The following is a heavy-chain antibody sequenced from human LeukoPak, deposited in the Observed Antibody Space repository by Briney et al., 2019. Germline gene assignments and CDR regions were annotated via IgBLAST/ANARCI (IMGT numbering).Heavy chain of an antibody. D-gene: IGHD3-22*01. V-gene: IGHV3-7*01. J-gene: IGHJ4*02. Sequence: QPGGSLRLSCAASGFVYSAFWMSWVRQAPGKGLEWVANIKQDGSEKYYEDSVKGRFTISRDNARNTLFLQMDSLRAEDTAVYYCARESVRRISMRSKGFFDYWGRGTRVTVSS. CDR2: IKQDGSEK. CDR3: ARESVRRISMRSKGFFDY. CDR1: GFVYSAFW.